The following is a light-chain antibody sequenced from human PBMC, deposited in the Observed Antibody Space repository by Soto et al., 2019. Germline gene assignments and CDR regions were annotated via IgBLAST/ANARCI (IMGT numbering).Light chain of an antibody. CDR2: GAS. Sequence: EIILTQSPVTLSVSPGERATLSCRASQSVGSNLAWYQQKPGQAPRLLIYGASSRATGIPDRFSGSGSGTDFTLTISRLEPEDFAVYYCQEYGHSPRTFGQGTKVDIK. J-gene: IGKJ1*01. CDR3: QEYGHSPRT. CDR1: QSVGSN. V-gene: IGKV3-20*01.